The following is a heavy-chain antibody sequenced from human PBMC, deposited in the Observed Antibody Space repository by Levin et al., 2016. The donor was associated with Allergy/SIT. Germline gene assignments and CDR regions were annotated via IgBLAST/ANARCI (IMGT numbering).Heavy chain of an antibody. CDR2: IKSKTDGGTT. CDR3: TTKTGFWSGFYISDY. Sequence: VRQMPGKGLEWVGRIKSKTDGGTTDYAAPVKGRFTISRDDSKNTLFLQMNNLKTEDTAVYYCTTKTGFWSGFYISDYWGQGTLVTVSS. J-gene: IGHJ4*02. D-gene: IGHD3-3*01. V-gene: IGHV3-15*01.